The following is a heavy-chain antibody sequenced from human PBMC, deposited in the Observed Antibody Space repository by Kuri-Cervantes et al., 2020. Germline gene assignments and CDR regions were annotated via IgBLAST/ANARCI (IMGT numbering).Heavy chain of an antibody. V-gene: IGHV3-23*01. Sequence: GESLKISCEASGFTFSSYTMSWVRQAPGKGLQWVSAISGRGGSTYYADSVKGRFTISRDNSKNTLYLQMNSLRAEDTAVYYCARVRWEPPYYYGMDVWGQGTTVTVSS. D-gene: IGHD1-26*01. CDR1: GFTFSSYT. CDR3: ARVRWEPPYYYGMDV. J-gene: IGHJ6*02. CDR2: ISGRGGST.